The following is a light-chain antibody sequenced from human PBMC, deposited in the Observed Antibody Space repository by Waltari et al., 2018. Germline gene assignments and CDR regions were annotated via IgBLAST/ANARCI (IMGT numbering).Light chain of an antibody. J-gene: IGLJ3*02. V-gene: IGLV3-21*04. Sequence: YVVTQPPSVSVAPGKTATLTCGGENIESKSVTWYQQKPGQAPVLVIFYDSDRPSGNPERVSGSNSGNTATLTISWVEAGDEADYHCQVWDDTTNSGVFGGGTRLTVL. CDR2: YDS. CDR1: NIESKS. CDR3: QVWDDTTNSGV.